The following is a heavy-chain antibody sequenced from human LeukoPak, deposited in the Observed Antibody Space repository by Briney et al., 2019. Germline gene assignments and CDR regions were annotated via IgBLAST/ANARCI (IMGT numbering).Heavy chain of an antibody. V-gene: IGHV3-7*05. D-gene: IGHD1-26*01. CDR3: ARVRSGTYFDY. CDR2: IKEDGSEK. Sequence: GGSLRLSCVASGFTFSSNWMSWVRQAPGRGLEWVANIKEDGSEKYYVDSAKGRFTISRDNAKNSLYLQMNSLRAEDTAVYYCARVRSGTYFDYWGQGTLVTVSS. CDR1: GFTFSSNW. J-gene: IGHJ4*02.